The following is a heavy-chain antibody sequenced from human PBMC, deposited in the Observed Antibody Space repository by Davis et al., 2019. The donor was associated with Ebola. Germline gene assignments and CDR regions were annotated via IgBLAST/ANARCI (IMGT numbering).Heavy chain of an antibody. CDR1: GFTFDDYG. CDR3: ARTVYGSGTPRYFDS. V-gene: IGHV3-20*04. Sequence: PAESLTLSCAASGFTFDDYGTSWVRQAPGKGLEWVSGINWNGGNTGYADSVKGRFTISRDNAKNSLYLQMNSLRAEDTALYYCARTVYGSGTPRYFDSWGQGTLVTVSS. CDR2: INWNGGNT. J-gene: IGHJ4*02. D-gene: IGHD3-10*01.